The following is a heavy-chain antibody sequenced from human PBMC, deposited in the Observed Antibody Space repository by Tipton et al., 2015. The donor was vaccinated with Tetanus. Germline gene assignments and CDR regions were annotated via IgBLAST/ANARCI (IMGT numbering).Heavy chain of an antibody. CDR1: GGSISSSYYY. Sequence: GSLRLSCTVSGGSISSSYYYWGWIRQPPGKGLEWIGSLDYSGNTYYNSSLMSRVTISVDTSKSQFSLRLTSVTAADTAVYYCARSKLLWFVESLSGFDSWGQGTLVTVST. D-gene: IGHD3-10*01. V-gene: IGHV4-39*07. CDR2: LDYSGNT. CDR3: ARSKLLWFVESLSGFDS. J-gene: IGHJ4*02.